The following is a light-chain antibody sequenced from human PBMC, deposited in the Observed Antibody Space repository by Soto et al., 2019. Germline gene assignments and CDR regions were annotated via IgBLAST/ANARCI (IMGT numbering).Light chain of an antibody. J-gene: IGKJ1*01. CDR1: QSISSW. V-gene: IGKV1-5*03. Sequence: QMTQSPSTLSATVGDRVTITCRASQSISSWLAWYQQKPGQAPKLLIYKASTLQSGVPSRFSGSGSGTEFTLAISSLQPDDSATYYCQQYNDNWTFGQGTKVDIK. CDR2: KAS. CDR3: QQYNDNWT.